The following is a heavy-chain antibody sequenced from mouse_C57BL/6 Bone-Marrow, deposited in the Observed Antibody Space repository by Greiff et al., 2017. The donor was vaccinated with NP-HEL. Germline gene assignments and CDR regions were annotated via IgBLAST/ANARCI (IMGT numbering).Heavy chain of an antibody. CDR1: GYTFTSYW. V-gene: IGHV1-74*01. CDR2: IHPSDSDT. J-gene: IGHJ1*03. Sequence: QVHVKQPGAELVKPGASVKVSCKASGYTFTSYWMHWVKQRPGQGLEWIGRIHPSDSDTNYNQKFKGKATLTVDKSSSTAYMQLSSLTSEDSAVYYCAIRAYYSNYGWYFDVWGTGTTVTVSS. CDR3: AIRAYYSNYGWYFDV. D-gene: IGHD2-5*01.